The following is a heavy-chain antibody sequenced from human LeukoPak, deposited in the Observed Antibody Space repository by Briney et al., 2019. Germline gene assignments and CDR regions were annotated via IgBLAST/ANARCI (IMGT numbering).Heavy chain of an antibody. Sequence: ASVKVSCKASGYTFTGYYMHWVRQAPGQGLEWMGIINPSGGSTSYAQKFQGRVTMTRDMSTSTVYMELSSLRSEDTAVYYCARDGDYYDSSGYFDYWGQGTLVTVSS. CDR1: GYTFTGYY. V-gene: IGHV1-46*01. CDR3: ARDGDYYDSSGYFDY. CDR2: INPSGGST. J-gene: IGHJ4*02. D-gene: IGHD3-22*01.